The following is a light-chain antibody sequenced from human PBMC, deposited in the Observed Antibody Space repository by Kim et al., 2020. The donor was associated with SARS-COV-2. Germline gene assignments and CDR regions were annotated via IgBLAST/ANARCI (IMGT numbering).Light chain of an antibody. CDR2: GAS. CDR1: QSVSRDC. Sequence: EIVLTQSPGTLSLSPGEGATLSCRASQSVSRDCLAWYQQKPGQTPRLFIYGASNRATGISDRCSGSGSGTDFTLTISRLEPEDSAMYYCQQYGSSALTFGGRTKVDSK. CDR3: QQYGSSALT. V-gene: IGKV3-20*01. J-gene: IGKJ4*01.